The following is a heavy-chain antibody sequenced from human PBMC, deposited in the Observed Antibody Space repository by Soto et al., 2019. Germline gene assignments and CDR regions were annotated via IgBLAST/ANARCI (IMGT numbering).Heavy chain of an antibody. V-gene: IGHV4-34*01. CDR3: ARDKITGLFDY. D-gene: IGHD2-8*02. J-gene: IGHJ4*02. CDR1: GGSFSGYY. CDR2: INHSGST. Sequence: QVQLQQWGAGLLKPSETLSLTCAVYGGSFSGYYWTWIRQPPGTGLEWIGEINHSGSTNYNPSLKRRVTISVDSSKNQCSLKLTSVTAAGTAVYYCARDKITGLFDYWGQGTLVTVSS.